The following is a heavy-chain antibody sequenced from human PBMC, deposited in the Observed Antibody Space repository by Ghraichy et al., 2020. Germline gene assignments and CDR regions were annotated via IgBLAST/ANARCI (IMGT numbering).Heavy chain of an antibody. Sequence: LSLTCAASGFTFTTYAFHWVRKAPGEGLQWVGIISYNGSKIYYADSVKGRFTISRDNSKSTLYLEMNSLRPEDTGVYYCAGGGTPALFGMAVWGQGTTVIVTS. D-gene: IGHD3-16*01. CDR1: GFTFTTYA. CDR3: AGGGTPALFGMAV. J-gene: IGHJ6*02. CDR2: ISYNGSKI. V-gene: IGHV3-30*01.